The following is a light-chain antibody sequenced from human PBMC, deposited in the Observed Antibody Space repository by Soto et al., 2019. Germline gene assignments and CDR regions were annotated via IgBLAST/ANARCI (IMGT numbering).Light chain of an antibody. CDR1: QGISTY. CDR2: AAS. CDR3: QQYNSHSPWT. Sequence: VHLTQAPSFLSASSGDIVTITFRASQGISTYLAWYQQKPGRAPNLLIYAASTLQSEVPSRFSGSGSGTEFTLTISSLQPEDFATYYCQQYNSHSPWTFGQGTKVDIK. J-gene: IGKJ1*01. V-gene: IGKV1-9*01.